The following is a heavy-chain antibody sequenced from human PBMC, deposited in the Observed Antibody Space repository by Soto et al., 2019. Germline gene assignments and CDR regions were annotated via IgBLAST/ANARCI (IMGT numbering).Heavy chain of an antibody. CDR1: VFTFSSYW. CDR3: ARGQLAQYYYYGMDV. D-gene: IGHD6-6*01. V-gene: IGHV3-74*01. CDR2: INSDGSST. J-gene: IGHJ6*02. Sequence: GGSRRLSCAASVFTFSSYWKHWVRQAPGKGLVWVSRINSDGSSTSYADSVKGRFTISRDNAKNTLYLQMNSLRAEETAVYYCARGQLAQYYYYGMDVWGQGTTVTVSS.